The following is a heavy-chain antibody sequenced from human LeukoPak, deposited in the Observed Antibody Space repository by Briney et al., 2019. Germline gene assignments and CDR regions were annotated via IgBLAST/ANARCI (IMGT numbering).Heavy chain of an antibody. D-gene: IGHD2-15*01. CDR1: GDSMSSRNYY. V-gene: IGHV4-39*01. J-gene: IGHJ4*02. Sequence: PSETLSLTCTVSGDSMSSRNYYWAWIRQPPGKGLEWIGSSYYTGSAYYNPSLKSRVTISIDMSKNQFSLKLSAVTAADTAVYYCASPEGFTSKLDYWGQGTLVTVSS. CDR2: SYYTGSA. CDR3: ASPEGFTSKLDY.